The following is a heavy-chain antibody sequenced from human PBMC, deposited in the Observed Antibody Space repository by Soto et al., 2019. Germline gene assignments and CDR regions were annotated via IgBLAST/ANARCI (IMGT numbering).Heavy chain of an antibody. Sequence: QAHLVESGGGVVQPGRSLRLSCAASGFTFTSYGMHWVRQAPGTRLEWVAVISYDGGLQHYADSVKGRFTISRDNSKTMVLLQMNSLRAEDTAVYYCVSDRGYGHASVPYSWGQVTLVSVSS. D-gene: IGHD5-18*01. V-gene: IGHV3-30*03. CDR1: GFTFTSYG. CDR3: VSDRGYGHASVPYS. CDR2: ISYDGGLQ. J-gene: IGHJ4*02.